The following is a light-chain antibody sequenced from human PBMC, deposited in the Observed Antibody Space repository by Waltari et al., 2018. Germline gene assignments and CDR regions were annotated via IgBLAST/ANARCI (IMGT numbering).Light chain of an antibody. CDR2: GAS. CDR3: QHYVRLPVT. V-gene: IGKV3-20*01. Sequence: EIVLTQSPGTLSLSPGERATLSCRASQSVSRTLAWYQQKPGQAPRLLIYGASTRATGIPDRVSGSGSGTYFSLTISRLEPEEFAVYYCQHYVRLPVTFGQGTKVEIK. CDR1: QSVSRT. J-gene: IGKJ1*01.